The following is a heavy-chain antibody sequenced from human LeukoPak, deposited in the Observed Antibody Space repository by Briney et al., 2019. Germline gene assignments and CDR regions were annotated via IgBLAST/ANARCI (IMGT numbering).Heavy chain of an antibody. J-gene: IGHJ3*02. CDR3: ATLVGVSAFDI. D-gene: IGHD2-15*01. Sequence: ASVKISCKVSGYTFTDYYMQWVQQAPGKGLEWMGLVDPEDGETIYAEKFQGRVTITADTSTDTAYMELSSLRSEDTAVYYCATLVGVSAFDIWGQGTMVTVSS. CDR1: GYTFTDYY. V-gene: IGHV1-69-2*01. CDR2: VDPEDGET.